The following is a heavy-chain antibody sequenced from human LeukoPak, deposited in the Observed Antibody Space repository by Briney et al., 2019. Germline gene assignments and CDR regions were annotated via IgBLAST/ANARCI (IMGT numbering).Heavy chain of an antibody. CDR2: INPNSGGT. D-gene: IGHD5-12*01. CDR1: GYTFTGYY. V-gene: IGHV1-2*02. CDR3: ARDWAEGYSGYDPYFDY. J-gene: IGHJ4*02. Sequence: ASVKVSCKASGYTFTGYYMHWVRQAPGQGLEWMGWINPNSGGTNYAQKFQGRVTMTRDTSISTAYMELSRLRSDDTAVYYCARDWAEGYSGYDPYFDYWGQGTLVTVSS.